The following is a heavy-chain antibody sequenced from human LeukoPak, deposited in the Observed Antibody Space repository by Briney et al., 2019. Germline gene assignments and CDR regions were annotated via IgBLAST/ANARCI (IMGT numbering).Heavy chain of an antibody. CDR2: IYYSGGT. Sequence: SETLSLTCTVSGDSISGYYWTWIRQAPGKGLEWIGHIYYSGGTEYNPSLKSRVDISVDTSKNQFSLKVTSVTAADTAVYYCAREIPGNYGSGSYYKEDYWGQGTLVTVSS. J-gene: IGHJ4*02. V-gene: IGHV4-59*01. CDR3: AREIPGNYGSGSYYKEDY. D-gene: IGHD3-10*01. CDR1: GDSISGYY.